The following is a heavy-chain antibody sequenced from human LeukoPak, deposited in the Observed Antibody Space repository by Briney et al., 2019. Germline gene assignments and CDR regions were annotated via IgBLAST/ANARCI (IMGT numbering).Heavy chain of an antibody. CDR1: GFTFSSYS. CDR3: ARDPYYYDSSGYYQTFDY. J-gene: IGHJ4*02. V-gene: IGHV3-21*01. D-gene: IGHD3-22*01. CDR2: ISSSSYI. Sequence: GGSLRLSCAASGFTFSSYSMNWVRQAPGKGLEWVSSISSSSYIYYADSVKGRFTISRDNAKNSLYLQMNSLRAEDTAVYYCARDPYYYDSSGYYQTFDYWGQGTLVTVSS.